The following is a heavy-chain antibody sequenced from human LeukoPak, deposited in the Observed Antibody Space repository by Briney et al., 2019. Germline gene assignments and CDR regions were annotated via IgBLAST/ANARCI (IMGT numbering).Heavy chain of an antibody. CDR2: ISAYNGNT. V-gene: IGHV1-18*01. D-gene: IGHD3-9*01. CDR1: GYTFSSHG. J-gene: IGHJ4*02. Sequence: ASVKVSCKASGYTFSSHGISWVRQAPGQGLEWMGWISAYNGNTNYAQKLQGRVTMTTDTSTSTAYMELRSLRSDDTAVYYCARTSTYYDILTGHFDYWGQGTLVTVSS. CDR3: ARTSTYYDILTGHFDY.